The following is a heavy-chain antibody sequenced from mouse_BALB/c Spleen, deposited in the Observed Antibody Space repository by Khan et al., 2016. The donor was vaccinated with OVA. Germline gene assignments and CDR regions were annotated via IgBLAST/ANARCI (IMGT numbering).Heavy chain of an antibody. CDR2: ISYSGVT. D-gene: IGHD1-1*01. J-gene: IGHJ2*01. CDR1: GYSITSGYA. CDR3: ARGNYYGYYFDY. V-gene: IGHV3-2*02. Sequence: VQLKQSGPGLVKPSQSLSLTCTVTGYSITSGYAWNWIRQFPGNKLEWMGYISYSGVTSYNPSLKSRISITRDTSKHQFFLQLNSLTTEDTATYCCARGNYYGYYFDYWGQGTTLTVSS.